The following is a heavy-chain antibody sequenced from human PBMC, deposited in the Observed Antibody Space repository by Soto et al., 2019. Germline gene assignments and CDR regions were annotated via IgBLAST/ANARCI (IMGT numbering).Heavy chain of an antibody. CDR2: IIPILGIA. D-gene: IGHD4-4*01. V-gene: IGHV1-69*08. CDR1: GGTFSSYT. Sequence: QVQLVQSGAEVKKPGSSVKVSCKASGGTFSSYTISWVRQAPGQGLEWMGRIIPILGIANYAQKFQGRVKITADKCTSSAYMELSSVRSEDTAVYYCARDPWGNYGYFWGEVSLVTVSS. CDR3: ARDPWGNYGYF. J-gene: IGHJ4*02.